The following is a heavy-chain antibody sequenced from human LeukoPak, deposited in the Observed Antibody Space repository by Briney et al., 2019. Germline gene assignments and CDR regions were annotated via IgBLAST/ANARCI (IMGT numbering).Heavy chain of an antibody. D-gene: IGHD1-1*01. CDR3: AKDHWKDPVGYFDY. J-gene: IGHJ4*02. V-gene: IGHV3-23*01. CDR2: ISGSGGST. CDR1: GFTFSSYA. Sequence: GGSLRLSCAASGFTFSSYAMSWVRQAPGKGLEWVSAISGSGGSTYYADSVKGRFTISRDNSKNTLYLQMNSLRAEDTAVYYCAKDHWKDPVGYFDYWGQGTLVTVST.